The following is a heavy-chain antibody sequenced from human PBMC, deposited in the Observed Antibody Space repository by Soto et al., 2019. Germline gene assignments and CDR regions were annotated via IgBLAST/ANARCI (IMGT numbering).Heavy chain of an antibody. CDR2: IYWDDDK. V-gene: IGHV2-5*02. CDR1: GFSLSTSGVG. CDR3: AHSLSRLIGLPRVWFDP. Sequence: SGPTLVNPTQTLTLTCTFSGFSLSTSGVGVGWIRQPPGKALEWLALIYWDDDKRYSPSLKSRLTITKDTSKNQVVLTMTNMDPVDTAAYYCAHSLSRLIGLPRVWFDPWGQGTLVTVSS. D-gene: IGHD3-22*01. J-gene: IGHJ5*02.